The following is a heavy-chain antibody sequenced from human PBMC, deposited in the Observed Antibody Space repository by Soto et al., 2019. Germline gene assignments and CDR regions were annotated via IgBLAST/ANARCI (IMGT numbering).Heavy chain of an antibody. V-gene: IGHV1-18*01. D-gene: IGHD2-15*01. Sequence: QVQLVQSGAEVKKPGASVKVSCKASGYTFTSYGISWVRQAPGQGLEWMGWLSAYNGNTNYAQKLQGRVTMTTDTSTNTAYMELRSLGPDDTAVYYCARQGYCSGGSCYSYYGMDVWGQGTTVTVSS. CDR3: ARQGYCSGGSCYSYYGMDV. J-gene: IGHJ6*02. CDR2: LSAYNGNT. CDR1: GYTFTSYG.